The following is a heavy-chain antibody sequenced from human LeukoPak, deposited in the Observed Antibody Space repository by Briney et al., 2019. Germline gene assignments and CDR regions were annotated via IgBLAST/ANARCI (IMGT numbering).Heavy chain of an antibody. D-gene: IGHD6-6*01. J-gene: IGHJ4*02. CDR3: ARGAGRIGQLVLSY. CDR1: GYTFTSYA. CDR2: INAGNGNT. Sequence: ASVEVSCKASGYTFTSYAMHWVRQAPGQRLEWMGWINAGNGNTKYSQKFQGRVTITRDTSASTAYMELSSLRSEDTAVYYCARGAGRIGQLVLSYWGQGTLVTVSS. V-gene: IGHV1-3*01.